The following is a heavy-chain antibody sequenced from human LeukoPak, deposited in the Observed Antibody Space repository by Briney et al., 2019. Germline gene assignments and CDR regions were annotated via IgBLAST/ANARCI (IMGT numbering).Heavy chain of an antibody. D-gene: IGHD5-18*01. CDR2: MYLSGTT. Sequence: PSETLSLTCTVSGDSISSYYWNWVRQPPGKGLEWIGEMYLSGTTHSNPSVKSRVTISIDKSKNQFFLNLSSVTAADTAVYYCARGRDSYGSAYFDYWGQGTLVTVSS. CDR1: GDSISSYY. V-gene: IGHV4-59*12. CDR3: ARGRDSYGSAYFDY. J-gene: IGHJ4*02.